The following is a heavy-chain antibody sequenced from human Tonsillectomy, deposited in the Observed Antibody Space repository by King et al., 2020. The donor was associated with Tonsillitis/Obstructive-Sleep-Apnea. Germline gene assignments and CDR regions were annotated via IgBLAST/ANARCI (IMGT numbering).Heavy chain of an antibody. D-gene: IGHD3-3*01. CDR2: IFSYDEK. CDR3: ARIREVVIIYYYMDV. CDR1: GFSLSNARMG. Sequence: TFKESDPVLVKPTETLTLTCTVSGFSLSNARMGVSWIRQPPGKALEWLSHIFSYDEKSYSTTLKSRLTISKDTPKNQVVLTMTNMEPVDTATYYCARIREVVIIYYYMDVWGKGTTVTVSS. J-gene: IGHJ6*03. V-gene: IGHV2-26*01.